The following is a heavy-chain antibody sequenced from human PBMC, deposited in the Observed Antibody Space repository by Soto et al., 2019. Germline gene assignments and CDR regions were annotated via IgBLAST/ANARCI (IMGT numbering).Heavy chain of an antibody. CDR2: IKSKTDGGTT. D-gene: IGHD2-21*01. CDR1: GFTFNAAW. Sequence: GGSLRLSCAASGFTFNAAWMSWVRQAPGKGLEWVGRIKSKTDGGTTDFAAPVKGRFTISRDDSKGTVYLQMDSLKIEDTGVYYCEIARVADSCLDHWGRGVLVTVSS. J-gene: IGHJ4*01. CDR3: EIARVADSCLDH. V-gene: IGHV3-15*01.